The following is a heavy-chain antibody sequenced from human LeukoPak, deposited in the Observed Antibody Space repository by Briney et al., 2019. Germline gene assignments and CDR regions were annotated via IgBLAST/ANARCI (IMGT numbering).Heavy chain of an antibody. V-gene: IGHV3-23*01. CDR3: AKNIPASGLTFVD. CDR1: GFTFSSYL. D-gene: IGHD6-25*01. CDR2: ISGGGVTT. J-gene: IGHJ4*02. Sequence: GGSLRLSCAASGFTFSSYLMTWVRLTPAKGPEWVSSISGGGVTTYYADSVKGRFTISRDNSKNTLYLQMNSLRAEDTAVYYCAKNIPASGLTFVDWGQGTLVTVPS.